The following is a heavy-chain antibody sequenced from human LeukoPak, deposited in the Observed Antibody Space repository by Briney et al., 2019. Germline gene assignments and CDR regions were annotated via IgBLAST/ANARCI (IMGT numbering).Heavy chain of an antibody. CDR3: ARTPLRGATFFTSCPNWFDT. D-gene: IGHD3-10*01. Sequence: SETLSLTCTVSGGSISSGSYYWSWIRQPAGKGLEWIGRVYSSGSTDYNPSLKSRLSISVDTSKIQFSLRLSSVTVADTAVYYCARTPLRGATFFTSCPNWFDTWGQGTLVTVSS. J-gene: IGHJ5*02. CDR2: VYSSGST. V-gene: IGHV4-61*02. CDR1: GGSISSGSYY.